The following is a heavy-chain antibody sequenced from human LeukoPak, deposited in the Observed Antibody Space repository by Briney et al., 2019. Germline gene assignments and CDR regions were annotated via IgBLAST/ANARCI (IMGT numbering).Heavy chain of an antibody. V-gene: IGHV3-23*01. CDR3: AKCLTGGSCYAAFDF. J-gene: IGHJ4*02. CDR2: ISGSGTST. D-gene: IGHD2-15*01. Sequence: GGSLRLSCAASGFTFSTYAMSWVRQAPGKGLEWVSAISGSGTSTYYADSVKGRFIISRNNSKNTLFLQMNSLRAEDTAVYYCAKCLTGGSCYAAFDFWGQGTLVTVPS. CDR1: GFTFSTYA.